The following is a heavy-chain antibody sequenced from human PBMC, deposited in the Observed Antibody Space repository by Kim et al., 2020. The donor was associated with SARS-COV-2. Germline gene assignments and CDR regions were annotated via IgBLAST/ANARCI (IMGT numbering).Heavy chain of an antibody. Sequence: SETLSLTCAVSGGSISSSNWWSWVRQPPGKRVGWIGAIYHSGSTNYKPSRKSRVTISVDNSTNQFSLKLSSVTAADTAVYYCAREEEGYYYDFWSGYRPYGMDVSGQGTTVTLSS. D-gene: IGHD3-3*01. CDR2: IYHSGST. J-gene: IGHJ6*02. V-gene: IGHV4-4*02. CDR1: GGSISSSNW. CDR3: AREEEGYYYDFWSGYRPYGMDV.